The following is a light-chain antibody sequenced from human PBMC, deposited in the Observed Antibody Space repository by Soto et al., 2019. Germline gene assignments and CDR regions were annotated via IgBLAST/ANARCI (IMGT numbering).Light chain of an antibody. CDR3: CSYAGTTTFVI. CDR2: DVT. V-gene: IGLV2-23*02. CDR1: NRDIGIYNL. Sequence: QSALTQPASVSGSPGQSITISCTGTNRDIGIYNLVSWYQQHPGKAPQVIIYDVTKRPSGVSDRFSGSKSGNTASLTISGLQAEDEADYYCCSYAGTTTFVIFGGGTKLTVL. J-gene: IGLJ2*01.